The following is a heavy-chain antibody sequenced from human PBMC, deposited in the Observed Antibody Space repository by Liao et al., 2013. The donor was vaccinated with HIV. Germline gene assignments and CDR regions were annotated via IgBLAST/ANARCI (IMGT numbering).Heavy chain of an antibody. V-gene: IGHV4-39*07. D-gene: IGHD3-3*01. CDR1: GGSISSYY. CDR3: ARGGLRFLEWLSIVY. Sequence: QLQLQESGPGLVKPSETLSLTCTVSGGSISSYYWGWIRQPPGKGLEWIGSMYYTGSTYYNPSLKSRVTISVDTSKNQFSLRLSSVTAADTAVYYCARGGLRFLEWLSIVYWGQGTLVTVSS. J-gene: IGHJ4*02. CDR2: MYYTGST.